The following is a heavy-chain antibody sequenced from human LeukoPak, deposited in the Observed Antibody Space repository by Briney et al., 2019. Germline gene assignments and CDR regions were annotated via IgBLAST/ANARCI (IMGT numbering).Heavy chain of an antibody. J-gene: IGHJ4*02. D-gene: IGHD1-1*01. CDR3: AKSDWSHQSYFFDY. Sequence: GGSLRLSCAASGFTFSNYAMSWVRQAPGKGLEWVSAISGSGGSTYYADSVKGRFTISRDNSKNTLYLQMNSLRAEDTAVYYCAKSDWSHQSYFFDYWGQGTLVTVSS. V-gene: IGHV3-23*01. CDR2: ISGSGGST. CDR1: GFTFSNYA.